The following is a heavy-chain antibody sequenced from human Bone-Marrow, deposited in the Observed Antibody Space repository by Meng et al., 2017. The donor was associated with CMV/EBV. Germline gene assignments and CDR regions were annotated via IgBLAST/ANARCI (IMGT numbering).Heavy chain of an antibody. J-gene: IGHJ4*02. CDR2: IRYDGSKK. V-gene: IGHV3-33*06. Sequence: PGRSLRLSCEASGFTFSSYGMHWVRQAPGKGLELVAVIRYDGSKKYYADSVKGRFTISRDNSKNTLYLEMNSLRVDDTAVYYCAKDDSWGQGTLVTVSS. CDR3: AKDDS. CDR1: GFTFSSYG.